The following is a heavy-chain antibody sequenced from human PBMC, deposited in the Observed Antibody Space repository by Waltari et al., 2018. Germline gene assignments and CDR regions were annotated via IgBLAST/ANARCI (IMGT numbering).Heavy chain of an antibody. V-gene: IGHV4-38-2*02. CDR3: ARGDYDSSGRRWFDP. D-gene: IGHD3-22*01. CDR1: GYSISSGYY. CDR2: IYHSGST. J-gene: IGHJ5*02. Sequence: QVQLQESGPGLVKPSETLSLTCTVSGYSISSGYYWGWIRQPPGKGLEWIGSIYHSGSTYYTPSRKSRVTISVDTSKDQFSLKLSSVTAADTAVYYCARGDYDSSGRRWFDPWGQGTLVTVSS.